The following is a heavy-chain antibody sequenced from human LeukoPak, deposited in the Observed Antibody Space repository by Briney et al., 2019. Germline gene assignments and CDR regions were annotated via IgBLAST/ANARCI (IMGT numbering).Heavy chain of an antibody. V-gene: IGHV3-7*03. Sequence: GGSLRLSCVDSGFIPSSDWMTWVRQAPGKGLEWVANIKQDGSEKYYVDSVKGRFTISKDNAKNSLYLQMNSLRAEDTAVYYCARDREIVVVPAAIGYWGQGTLVTVSS. CDR3: ARDREIVVVPAAIGY. CDR1: GFIPSSDW. J-gene: IGHJ4*02. CDR2: IKQDGSEK. D-gene: IGHD2-2*01.